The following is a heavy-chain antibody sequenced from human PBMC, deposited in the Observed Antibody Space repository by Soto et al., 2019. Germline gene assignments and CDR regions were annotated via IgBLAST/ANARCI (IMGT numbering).Heavy chain of an antibody. Sequence: PEESLKISCNGSGYSLTSYWIGWVRQMPWKGLEWMGIIYPGDSDTRYSPSFQGQVTISADKSISTAYLQWSSLKASDTAMYYCARTQEVLWFGEFPPIDYWGQGTLVTVSS. CDR2: IYPGDSDT. J-gene: IGHJ4*02. D-gene: IGHD3-10*01. V-gene: IGHV5-51*01. CDR1: GYSLTSYW. CDR3: ARTQEVLWFGEFPPIDY.